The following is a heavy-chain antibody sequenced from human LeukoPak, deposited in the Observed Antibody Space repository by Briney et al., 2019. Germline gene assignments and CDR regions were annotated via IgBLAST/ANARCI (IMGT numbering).Heavy chain of an antibody. V-gene: IGHV3-11*06. CDR1: GFTFSDYY. J-gene: IGHJ4*02. CDR2: ITSGSTYI. D-gene: IGHD6-19*01. CDR3: ARVSGWLDY. Sequence: GGSLRLSCAASGFTFSDYYMSWIRRAPGKGLEWVSSITSGSTYIYYADSVKGRFTISRDTAKNSLYLQMNTLSVEDTAVYYCARVSGWLDYWGQGTLVTVSS.